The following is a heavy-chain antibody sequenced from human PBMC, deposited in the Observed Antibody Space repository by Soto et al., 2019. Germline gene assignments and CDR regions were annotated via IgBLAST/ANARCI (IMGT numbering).Heavy chain of an antibody. V-gene: IGHV3-74*01. J-gene: IGHJ4*02. CDR2: INGDGSTT. CDR1: GFTFNNYW. Sequence: HPGGSLRLSCAAAGFTFNNYWMHWVRQAPGKGLVWVSRINGDGSTTNYADSVKGRFTISRDNAKNTLYLQMNSLRAEDTAVYYCARVRGCCTGASCPGPFDYWGQGTLVTVSS. D-gene: IGHD2-8*02. CDR3: ARVRGCCTGASCPGPFDY.